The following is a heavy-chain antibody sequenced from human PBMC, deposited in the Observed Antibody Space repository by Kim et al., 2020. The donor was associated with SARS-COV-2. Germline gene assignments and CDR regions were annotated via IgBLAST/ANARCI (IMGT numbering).Heavy chain of an antibody. CDR3: ARGRSGSSGY. J-gene: IGHJ4*02. Sequence: STNYNPSLKSRVTISVDTSKNQFSLKLSSVTAADTAVYYCARGRSGSSGYWGQGTLVTVSS. V-gene: IGHV4-34*01. D-gene: IGHD1-26*01. CDR2: ST.